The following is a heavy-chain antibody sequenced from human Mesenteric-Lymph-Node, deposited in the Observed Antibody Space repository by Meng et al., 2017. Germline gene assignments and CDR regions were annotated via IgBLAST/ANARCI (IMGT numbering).Heavy chain of an antibody. V-gene: IGHV1-69*06. Sequence: SVKVSCKASGYTFTGYYMHWVRQAPGQGLEWMGGIVPIFRTANYAQKFQGRVTITADKSTSTAYMELSSLRSEDTAVYYCARGDSSSWYVDFQHWGQGTLVPVSS. CDR3: ARGDSSSWYVDFQH. CDR2: IVPIFRTA. D-gene: IGHD6-13*01. J-gene: IGHJ1*01. CDR1: GYTFTGYY.